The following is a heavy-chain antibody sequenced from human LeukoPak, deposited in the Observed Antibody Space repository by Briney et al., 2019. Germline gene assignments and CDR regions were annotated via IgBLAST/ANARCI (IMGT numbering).Heavy chain of an antibody. V-gene: IGHV3-23*01. Sequence: GGSLRLSCAASGFTFSSYAMSWVRQAPGKGLEWVSSISNSGGRTFYTDSVKGRFTISRDNSKTTLYLQMNSLRAEDTAVYYCAKSYNGYESKPDYWGQGTLVTVSS. D-gene: IGHD5-12*01. CDR1: GFTFSSYA. J-gene: IGHJ4*02. CDR2: ISNSGGRT. CDR3: AKSYNGYESKPDY.